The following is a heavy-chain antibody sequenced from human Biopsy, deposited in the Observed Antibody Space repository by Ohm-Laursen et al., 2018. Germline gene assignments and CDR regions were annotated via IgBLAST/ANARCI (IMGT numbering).Heavy chain of an antibody. D-gene: IGHD5-24*01. CDR2: IYFTGRT. J-gene: IGHJ2*01. Sequence: SETLSLTCTVSGASVTSGSYYWSWIRQPPGKALEWIGYIYFTGRTSYNPSLKSRVTMSVNTSKKQFSLRLSSVTAADTAVYYCASAGYNPDWNFDLWGRGTRVTASS. CDR3: ASAGYNPDWNFDL. V-gene: IGHV4-61*01. CDR1: GASVTSGSYY.